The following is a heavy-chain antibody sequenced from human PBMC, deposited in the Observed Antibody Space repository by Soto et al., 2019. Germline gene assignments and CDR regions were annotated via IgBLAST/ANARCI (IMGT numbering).Heavy chain of an antibody. D-gene: IGHD3-22*01. Sequence: PVGSLRLSCAASGFTFSSYSMNWVRQAPGKGLEWVSSISSSSSYIYYADSVKGRFTISRDNAKNSLYLQMNSLRAEDTAVYYCARDTYYYDSSGYTYWGQGTLVTVSS. V-gene: IGHV3-21*01. CDR1: GFTFSSYS. CDR3: ARDTYYYDSSGYTY. CDR2: ISSSSSYI. J-gene: IGHJ4*02.